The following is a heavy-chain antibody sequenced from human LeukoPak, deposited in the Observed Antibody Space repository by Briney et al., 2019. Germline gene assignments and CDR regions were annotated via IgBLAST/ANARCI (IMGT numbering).Heavy chain of an antibody. CDR1: GYTFSKYR. J-gene: IGHJ4*02. CDR3: ARHSGYYGSGSYYDPFDY. Sequence: GESLKISCKASGYTFSKYRIGWVRQMPGKGLEWMGIIYPGDSDTKYSPSFQGQVTISVGKSISTAYLQWRSLKTSDTAMYYCARHSGYYGSGSYYDPFDYWGQGTLVTVSS. V-gene: IGHV5-51*01. CDR2: IYPGDSDT. D-gene: IGHD3-10*01.